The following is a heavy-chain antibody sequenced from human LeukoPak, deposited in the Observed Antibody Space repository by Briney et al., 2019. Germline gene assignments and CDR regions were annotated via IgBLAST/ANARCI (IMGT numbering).Heavy chain of an antibody. D-gene: IGHD3-10*01. CDR2: IYYSGST. V-gene: IGHV4-39*01. CDR1: GGSINSNSYY. Sequence: SETLSLTCTVSGGSINSNSYYWGWIRQPPGKGLEWIGSIYYSGSTYYNPSLKSRVTISVDTSKNQFSLKLSSVTAADTAVYYCARNRYYYGSGSYGVPNWFDPWGQGTLVTVSS. CDR3: ARNRYYYGSGSYGVPNWFDP. J-gene: IGHJ5*02.